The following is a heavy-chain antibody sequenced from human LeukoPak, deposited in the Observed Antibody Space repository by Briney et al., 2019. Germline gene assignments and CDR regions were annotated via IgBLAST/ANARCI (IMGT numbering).Heavy chain of an antibody. V-gene: IGHV4-39*07. CDR2: IYYSGST. CDR3: ARGSSSWSEYFQH. D-gene: IGHD6-13*01. J-gene: IGHJ1*01. CDR1: GGSISSSSYY. Sequence: PSETLSLTCTVSGGSISSSSYYWGWIRQPPGKGLEWIGSIYYSGSTYYNPSLKSRVTISVDTSKNQFSLKLSSVTAADTAVYYCARGSSSWSEYFQHWGQGTLVTVSS.